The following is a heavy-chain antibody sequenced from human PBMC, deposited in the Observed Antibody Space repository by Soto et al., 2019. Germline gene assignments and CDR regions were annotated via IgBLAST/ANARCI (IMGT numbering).Heavy chain of an antibody. Sequence: EVQLVESGGGLVQPGGSLRLSCAASGFTFTSYWMSWVRQAPGKGLEWVANIKQDGSAIYYVDSVKGRFTISRDNANNSLYLQMNSLLAEDTAVYYCSRTRGASNACDYWGQGTLVTVSS. CDR1: GFTFTSYW. D-gene: IGHD1-26*01. J-gene: IGHJ4*02. V-gene: IGHV3-7*04. CDR3: SRTRGASNACDY. CDR2: IKQDGSAI.